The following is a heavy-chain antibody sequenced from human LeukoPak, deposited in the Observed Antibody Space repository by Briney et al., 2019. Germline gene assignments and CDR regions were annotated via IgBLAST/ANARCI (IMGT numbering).Heavy chain of an antibody. Sequence: SETLSLTCAVYGGSFSGYYWSWIRQPPEKGLEWIGEINHLGSTNYNPSLKSRVTISVDTSKKQFSLNLTSVTAEDTAVYYCARTYGSGSLDYGGQGTLVTVSS. V-gene: IGHV4-34*01. J-gene: IGHJ4*02. CDR1: GGSFSGYY. D-gene: IGHD2-15*01. CDR2: INHLGST. CDR3: ARTYGSGSLDY.